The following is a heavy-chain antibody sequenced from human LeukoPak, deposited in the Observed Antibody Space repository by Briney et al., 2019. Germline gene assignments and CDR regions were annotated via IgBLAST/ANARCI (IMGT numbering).Heavy chain of an antibody. V-gene: IGHV4-4*07. CDR2: VYSSGVG. CDR1: GGSITGYY. D-gene: IGHD3-22*01. CDR3: AREEFLHEIDSSGYFVY. J-gene: IGHJ4*02. Sequence: PSETLSLTCTVSGGSITGYYWNWIRQPAGQGLEWLGRVYSSGVGNFNPSLTSRVTMSVETSKNQFSLKLTSLTAADTAVYYCAREEFLHEIDSSGYFVYWGQGTLVTVSS.